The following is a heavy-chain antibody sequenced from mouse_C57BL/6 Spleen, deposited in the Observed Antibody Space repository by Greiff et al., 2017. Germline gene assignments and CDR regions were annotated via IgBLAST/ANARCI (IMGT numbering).Heavy chain of an antibody. CDR1: GYTFTSYT. J-gene: IGHJ4*01. Sequence: QVQLQQSGAELARPGASVKMSCKASGYTFTSYTMHWVKQRPGQGLEWIGYINPSSGYTKYNQKFKDKATLTADKSSSTAYMQLSSLTSEDAAVYYCARRGGNAMDYWGQGTSVTVSS. V-gene: IGHV1-4*01. CDR2: INPSSGYT. CDR3: ARRGGNAMDY.